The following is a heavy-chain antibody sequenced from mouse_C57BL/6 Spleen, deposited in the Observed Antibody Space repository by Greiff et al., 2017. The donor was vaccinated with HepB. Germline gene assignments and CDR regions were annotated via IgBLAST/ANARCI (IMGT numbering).Heavy chain of an antibody. CDR3: DQLTGTYYAVDY. CDR1: GFNIKNTY. D-gene: IGHD4-1*01. V-gene: IGHV14-3*01. Sequence: VQLQQSVAELVRPGASVKLSCTASGFNIKNTYMQWVKQRPEQGLEWIGRIDPANGNTKYAPKFQGKATITADTSSNTAYLQLSSLTSEDTAIYYCDQLTGTYYAVDYWGQGTSVTVSS. J-gene: IGHJ4*01. CDR2: IDPANGNT.